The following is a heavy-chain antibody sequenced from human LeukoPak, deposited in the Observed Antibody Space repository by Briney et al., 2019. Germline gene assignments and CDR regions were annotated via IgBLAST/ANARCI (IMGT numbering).Heavy chain of an antibody. V-gene: IGHV1-18*04. D-gene: IGHD4-17*01. CDR2: ISTKNGNT. CDR1: GYSFTSYG. Sequence: ASVKVSCKASGYSFTSYGITWVRQAPGQGLEWMGWISTKNGNTNYAQKLQGRATMTTDTSTSTAYMELRSLRSDDTAVYYCARFLTVTNSWYFDLWGRGTLVTVSS. CDR3: ARFLTVTNSWYFDL. J-gene: IGHJ2*01.